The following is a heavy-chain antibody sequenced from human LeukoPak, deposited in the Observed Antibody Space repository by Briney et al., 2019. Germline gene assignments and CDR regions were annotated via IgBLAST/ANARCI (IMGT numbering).Heavy chain of an antibody. CDR2: ITSNGANT. CDR1: GFTFSSYG. D-gene: IGHD3-10*01. V-gene: IGHV3-20*04. Sequence: PGGSLRLSCAASGFTFSSYGMHWVRQAPGKGLEWVSGITSNGANTGYADAVKGRFTISRDNAKNSLYLQMNSLRAEDTALYYCVRSITMFQHWGQGTLVTVSS. J-gene: IGHJ1*01. CDR3: VRSITMFQH.